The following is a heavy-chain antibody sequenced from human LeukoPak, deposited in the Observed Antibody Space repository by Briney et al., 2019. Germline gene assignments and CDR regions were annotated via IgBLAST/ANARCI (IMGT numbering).Heavy chain of an antibody. CDR2: IGTDGCS. Sequence: GGSLRLSCAASGFTFNTYEMIWLRQAPGKGLEWVSSIGTDGCSYSAVSVKGRFTISRDNAKSTLYLQMDSLTVEDTALYYCARGTIGGNPASAYWGQGTLVTVSS. V-gene: IGHV3-69-1*02. CDR1: GFTFNTYE. J-gene: IGHJ4*02. CDR3: ARGTIGGNPASAY. D-gene: IGHD4-23*01.